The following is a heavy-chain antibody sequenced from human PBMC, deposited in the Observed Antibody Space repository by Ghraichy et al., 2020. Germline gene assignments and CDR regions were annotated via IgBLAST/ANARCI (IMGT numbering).Heavy chain of an antibody. J-gene: IGHJ4*02. CDR2: ISWNSGSI. CDR3: AKDRTSLPAAPADY. D-gene: IGHD2-2*01. Sequence: LSLTCAASGFIFDNFAMHWVRQAPGKDLEWVSGISWNSGSIGYADSVKGRFTISRDNAKNSLYLQMNSLRPEDTALYYCAKDRTSLPAAPADYWGQGTRVTVSS. CDR1: GFIFDNFA. V-gene: IGHV3-9*01.